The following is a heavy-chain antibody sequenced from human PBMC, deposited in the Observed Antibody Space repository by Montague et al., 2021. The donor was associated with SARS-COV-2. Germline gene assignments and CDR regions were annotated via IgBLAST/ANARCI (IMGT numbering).Heavy chain of an antibody. CDR2: IYYTGSS. V-gene: IGHV4-61*01. J-gene: IGHJ6*02. CDR1: GGSVSSGSFY. CDR3: ASLRGSAEIFPAFQGVSYFYGMDV. D-gene: IGHD3-16*01. Sequence: SETLSLTCTVSGGSVSSGSFYWSWIRQPPGKGLELIGYIYYTGSSNYNPSLKSRVTISVDTSKNQFSLKLSSVTAADTAVYYCASLRGSAEIFPAFQGVSYFYGMDVWGQGTTVTVSS.